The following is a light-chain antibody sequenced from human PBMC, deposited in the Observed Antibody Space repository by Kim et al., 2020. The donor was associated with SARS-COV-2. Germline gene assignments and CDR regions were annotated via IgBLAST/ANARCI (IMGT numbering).Light chain of an antibody. V-gene: IGKV1-39*01. CDR1: QSISNY. CDR2: AAS. CDR3: QQSYNTPRT. Sequence: DIQMTQSPSSLSASVGDRVTITCRASQSISNYLSWYQQKPGKAPNLLIYAASSLHSWVPSRFSGSGSGTDFTLTISSLQPEDFATYYCQQSYNTPRTFGQGTKVDIK. J-gene: IGKJ1*01.